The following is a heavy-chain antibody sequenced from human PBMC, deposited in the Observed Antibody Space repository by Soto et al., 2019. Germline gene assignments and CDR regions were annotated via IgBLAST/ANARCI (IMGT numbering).Heavy chain of an antibody. V-gene: IGHV3-30*18. Sequence: GGSLRLSCAASGFTFSSYVMHLVRQAPGKGLEWVAVISYDGSNKYYADSVKGRFTISRDNSKNTLYLQMNSLRAEDTAVYYCAKATMAHYSYSYGRDVWGKGTTFPVSS. CDR2: ISYDGSNK. CDR3: AKATMAHYSYSYGRDV. CDR1: GFTFSSYV. J-gene: IGHJ6*04. D-gene: IGHD3-10*01.